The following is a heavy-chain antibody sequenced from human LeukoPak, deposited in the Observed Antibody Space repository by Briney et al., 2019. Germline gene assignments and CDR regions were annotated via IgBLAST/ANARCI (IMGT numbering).Heavy chain of an antibody. J-gene: IGHJ4*02. D-gene: IGHD2/OR15-2a*01. CDR2: INSVGSWT. Sequence: GGSLRLSCAASGNYWMHWVRQAPGKGLVWVSHINSVGSWTSYADSVKGRFTISKDNAKNTVYLQMNNLRAEDTAVYYCVSFYETYWGRGTLVTVSS. V-gene: IGHV3-74*01. CDR1: GNYW. CDR3: VSFYETY.